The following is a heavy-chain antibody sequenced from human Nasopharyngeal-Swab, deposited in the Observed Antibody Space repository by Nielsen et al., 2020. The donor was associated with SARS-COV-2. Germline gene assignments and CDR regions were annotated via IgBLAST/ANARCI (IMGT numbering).Heavy chain of an antibody. CDR1: GGSISSSSYY. Sequence: GSLRLSCTVSGGSISSSSYYWNWIRQPPGKGLEWIGYIAYSGSTSYISSLKSRLTISVDRSENQFSLKLSSVTAADTAVYYCARLVEVTGVAVAGFDYWGQGTLVTVSS. CDR3: ARLVEVTGVAVAGFDY. J-gene: IGHJ4*02. D-gene: IGHD6-19*01. V-gene: IGHV4-61*05. CDR2: IAYSGST.